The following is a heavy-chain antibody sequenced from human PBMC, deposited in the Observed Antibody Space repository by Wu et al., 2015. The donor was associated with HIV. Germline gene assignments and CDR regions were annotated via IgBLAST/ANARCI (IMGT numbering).Heavy chain of an antibody. D-gene: IGHD3-16*02. CDR3: ARDEDDYVWESYRYGMDV. J-gene: IGHJ6*02. V-gene: IGHV1-18*01. CDR1: GYTFTSYG. Sequence: PGASVKVSCKASGYTFTSYGISWVRQAPGQGLEWMGWISAYNGNTNYAQKLQGRVTMTTDTSTSTAYMELRSLRSDDTAVYYCARDEDDYVWESYRYGMDVWGQGTTVTVSS. CDR2: ISAYNGNT.